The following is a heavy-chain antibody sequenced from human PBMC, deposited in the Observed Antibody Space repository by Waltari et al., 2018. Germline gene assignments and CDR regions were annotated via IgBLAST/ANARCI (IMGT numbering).Heavy chain of an antibody. V-gene: IGHV3-74*01. Sequence: EVQLVESGGGLGQPGGSLRLSCAASGFTFSSYWIPWVRQAPGKGLVWVSRINGDGNSLSYEDSVKGRFTISRDNAKNTVYLEMSSLRAEDTAVYYCARATSRWYGNFDYWGQGTLVTVSS. CDR1: GFTFSSYW. D-gene: IGHD2-2*01. J-gene: IGHJ4*02. CDR2: INGDGNSL. CDR3: ARATSRWYGNFDY.